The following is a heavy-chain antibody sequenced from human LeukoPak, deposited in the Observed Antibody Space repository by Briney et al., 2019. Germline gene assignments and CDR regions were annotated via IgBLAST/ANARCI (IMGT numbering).Heavy chain of an antibody. CDR1: GGSFSGYY. V-gene: IGHV4-34*01. CDR3: AREPDYYDSSGYDY. Sequence: SETLSLTCAVYGGSFSGYYWSWIRQPPGKGLEWIGEINHSGSTNYNPSLKSRVTMSVDTSKNQFSLKLSSVTAADTAVYYCAREPDYYDSSGYDYWGQGTLVTVSS. CDR2: INHSGST. J-gene: IGHJ4*02. D-gene: IGHD3-22*01.